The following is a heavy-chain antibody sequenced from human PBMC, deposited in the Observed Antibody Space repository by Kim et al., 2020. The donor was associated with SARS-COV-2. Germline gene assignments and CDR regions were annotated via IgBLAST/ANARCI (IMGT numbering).Heavy chain of an antibody. Sequence: PTPKSRVTISVDTSKNQFSLKLSSVTAADTAVYYCARAKGYGGYTGWFDPWGQGTLVTVSS. J-gene: IGHJ5*02. D-gene: IGHD4-17*01. V-gene: IGHV4-59*01. CDR3: ARAKGYGGYTGWFDP.